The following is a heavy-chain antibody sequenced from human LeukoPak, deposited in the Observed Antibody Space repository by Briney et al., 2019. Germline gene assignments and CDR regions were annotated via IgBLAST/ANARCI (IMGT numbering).Heavy chain of an antibody. CDR1: GGSISSYY. CDR3: ARGTYYYDSRFDY. Sequence: SETLSLTCTVSGGSISSYYWSWIRRPAGKGLEWIGRIYTSGSTNYNPSLKSRVTMSVDTSKNQFSLKLSSVTAADTAVYYCARGTYYYDSRFDYWGQGTLVTVSS. V-gene: IGHV4-4*07. D-gene: IGHD3-22*01. J-gene: IGHJ4*02. CDR2: IYTSGST.